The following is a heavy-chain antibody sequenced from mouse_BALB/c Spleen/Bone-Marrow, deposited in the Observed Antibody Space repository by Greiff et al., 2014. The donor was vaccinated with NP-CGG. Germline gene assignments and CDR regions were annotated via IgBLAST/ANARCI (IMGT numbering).Heavy chain of an antibody. V-gene: IGHV1-61*01. CDR3: ARGEITAFAY. Sequence: VQLQQSGAELVRPGASVKLSCKASGYSFTIYWMNWVKQRPGQGLEWIGMIHPSDIETRLNQKFMDKATLTVDKSSNTAYMQLSSPTSEDSAVYYCARGEITAFAYWGQGTLVTVSA. D-gene: IGHD2-4*01. CDR2: IHPSDIET. CDR1: GYSFTIYW. J-gene: IGHJ3*01.